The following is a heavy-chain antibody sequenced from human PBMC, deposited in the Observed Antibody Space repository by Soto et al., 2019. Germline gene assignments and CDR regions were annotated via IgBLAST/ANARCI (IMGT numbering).Heavy chain of an antibody. J-gene: IGHJ4*02. V-gene: IGHV4-30-4*01. CDR3: ARAQGSGFLVS. CDR1: GGSISSGDYY. Sequence: QVQLQESGPGLVKPSQTLSLTCTVSGGSISSGDYYWSWIRQPPGKGLEWIGYIYYSGSTYYNPYLKXRXTXSXXTSMNQFSLKLSSVTAADTAVYYCARAQGSGFLVSWGQGTLVTVSS. D-gene: IGHD3-10*01. CDR2: IYYSGST.